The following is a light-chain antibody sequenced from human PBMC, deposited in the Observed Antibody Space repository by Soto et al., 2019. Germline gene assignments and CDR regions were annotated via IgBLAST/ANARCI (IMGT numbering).Light chain of an antibody. J-gene: IGKJ5*01. CDR3: HQRQYWPPIT. Sequence: EIVLTQSPGTLSLSPGELCTLSCRTSLSVSVYLDWYQQKPGQAPRLLISDASNRATGIPARFSGSGSGTDFTLTISSLEPEDFAVYYCHQRQYWPPITFGQGTRLEIK. V-gene: IGKV3-11*01. CDR1: LSVSVY. CDR2: DAS.